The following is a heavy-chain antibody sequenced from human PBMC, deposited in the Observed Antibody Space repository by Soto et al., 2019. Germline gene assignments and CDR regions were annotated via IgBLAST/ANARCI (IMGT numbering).Heavy chain of an antibody. Sequence: SETLSLTCTVSVDSITTYYWSWIRQPAGKGLEWIGRIDASGNTNYNPSLNSRVTMSIDTSKKQFSLKLTSVTAADTAIYYCARYSNSWFQTEGMDVWGQGTTVTISS. CDR2: IDASGNT. V-gene: IGHV4-4*07. CDR1: VDSITTYY. D-gene: IGHD6-13*01. J-gene: IGHJ6*02. CDR3: ARYSNSWFQTEGMDV.